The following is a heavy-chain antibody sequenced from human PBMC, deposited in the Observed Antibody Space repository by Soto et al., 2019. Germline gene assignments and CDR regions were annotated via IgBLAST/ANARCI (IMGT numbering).Heavy chain of an antibody. V-gene: IGHV1-69*06. CDR1: RGTFGSCA. Sequence: SLDVSCKSSRGTFGSCAISWVRQAPGQGLEWMGGIIPIFGTANYAQKFQGRVTITADKSTSTAYMELSSLRSEDTAVYYCARPGIAVAGYAFDIWGHGTMVTV. CDR3: ARPGIAVAGYAFDI. CDR2: IIPIFGTA. J-gene: IGHJ3*02. D-gene: IGHD6-19*01.